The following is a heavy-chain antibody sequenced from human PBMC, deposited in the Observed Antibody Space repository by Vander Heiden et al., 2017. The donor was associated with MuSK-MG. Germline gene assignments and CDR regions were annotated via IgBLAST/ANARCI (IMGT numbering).Heavy chain of an antibody. CDR1: YGSYG. J-gene: IGHJ4*02. Sequence: YGSYGMHWVRQAPGKGLEWVAVIWYDGSNKYYADSVKGRFTISRDNSKNTLYLQMNSLRAEDTAVYYCARVVYSSRDRFDYWGQGPLVTDYS. CDR2: IWYDGSNK. CDR3: ARVVYSSRDRFDY. D-gene: IGHD6-13*01. V-gene: IGHV3-33*01.